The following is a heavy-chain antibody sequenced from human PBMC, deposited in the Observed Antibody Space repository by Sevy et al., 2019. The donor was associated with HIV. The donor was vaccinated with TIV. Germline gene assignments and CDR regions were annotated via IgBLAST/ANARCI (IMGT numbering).Heavy chain of an antibody. Sequence: SKTLSLTCAVYGGSFSGYYWSWIRQPPGKGLEWIGEINHSGSTNYNPSLKSRVTISVDTSKNQFSLKLSSVTAADTAVYYCARGGRTYARGWFDPWGQGTLVTVSS. CDR3: ARGGRTYARGWFDP. CDR2: INHSGST. CDR1: GGSFSGYY. V-gene: IGHV4-34*01. J-gene: IGHJ5*02. D-gene: IGHD2-2*01.